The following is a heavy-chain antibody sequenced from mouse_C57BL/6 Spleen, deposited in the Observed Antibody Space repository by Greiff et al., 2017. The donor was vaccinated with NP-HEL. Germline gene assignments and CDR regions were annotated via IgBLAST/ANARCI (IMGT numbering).Heavy chain of an antibody. CDR3: ARQLPGDFDY. Sequence: EVKLLESGGDLVKPGGSLKLSCAASGFTFSSYGMSWVRQTPDKRLEWVATISSGGSYTYYPDSVKGRFTISRDNAKNTLYLQMSSLKSEDTAMYYCARQLPGDFDYWGQGTTLTVSS. J-gene: IGHJ2*01. CDR2: ISSGGSYT. CDR1: GFTFSSYG. V-gene: IGHV5-6*01. D-gene: IGHD1-1*01.